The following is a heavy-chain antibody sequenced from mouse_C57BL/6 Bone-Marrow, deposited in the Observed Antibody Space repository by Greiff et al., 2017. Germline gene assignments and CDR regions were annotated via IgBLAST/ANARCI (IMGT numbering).Heavy chain of an antibody. D-gene: IGHD2-2*01. J-gene: IGHJ2*01. CDR3: AREGSTMVPYYFDY. CDR1: GYTFTSYW. V-gene: IGHV1-69*01. Sequence: QVQLKQPGAELVMPGASVKLSCKASGYTFTSYWMHWVKPRPGQGLEWIGEIDPSDSYTNYNQKFKGKSTLTVDKSSSTAYMQLSSLTSEDSAVYYCAREGSTMVPYYFDYWGQGTTLTVSS. CDR2: IDPSDSYT.